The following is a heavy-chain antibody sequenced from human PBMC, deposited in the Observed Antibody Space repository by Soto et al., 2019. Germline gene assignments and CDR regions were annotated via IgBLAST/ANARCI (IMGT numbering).Heavy chain of an antibody. Sequence: EVQLVESGGGLVQPGGSLRLSCAASGFTFSSYSMNWVRQAPGKGLEWVSYISSSSSTIYYADTVKGRFTISRDNAKNSLYVQMNSLRDEDTAVYYCARGDYGGNSDFDYWGQGTLVTVSS. CDR1: GFTFSSYS. CDR3: ARGDYGGNSDFDY. J-gene: IGHJ4*02. V-gene: IGHV3-48*02. CDR2: ISSSSSTI. D-gene: IGHD4-17*01.